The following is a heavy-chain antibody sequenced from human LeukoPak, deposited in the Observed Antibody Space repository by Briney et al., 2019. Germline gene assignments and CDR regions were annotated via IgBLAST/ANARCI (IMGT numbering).Heavy chain of an antibody. D-gene: IGHD4-17*01. CDR1: GFTFSSYS. CDR3: ARTSPRSTVTTGGDY. CDR2: ISSSSSPI. V-gene: IGHV3-48*04. J-gene: IGHJ4*02. Sequence: TGGSLRLSCAASGFTFSSYSMNWVRQAPGKGLEWVSYISSSSSPIYYADSVKGRFTISRDNAKNSLYLQMNSLRAEDTAVYYCARTSPRSTVTTGGDYWGQGTLVTVSS.